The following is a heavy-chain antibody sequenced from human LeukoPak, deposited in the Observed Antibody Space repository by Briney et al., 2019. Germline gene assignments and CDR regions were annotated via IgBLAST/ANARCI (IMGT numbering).Heavy chain of an antibody. CDR2: ISSSGSSI. D-gene: IGHD4-17*01. V-gene: IGHV3-48*03. CDR3: ARLQATVTIHAYFDY. J-gene: IGHJ4*01. Sequence: GGSLRLSCTASGFTFSSYEMNWVRQAPGKGLEWVTYISSSGSSIFYADSVKGRFTISRDNAKNSLYLQMNSLTAADTAVYYCARLQATVTIHAYFDYWGQGTLVTVSS. CDR1: GFTFSSYE.